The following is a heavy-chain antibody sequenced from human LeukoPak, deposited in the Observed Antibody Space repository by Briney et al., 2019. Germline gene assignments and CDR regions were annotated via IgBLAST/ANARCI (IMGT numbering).Heavy chain of an antibody. Sequence: GGSLGLSCVASGFPFSSYWMTWVRQAPGKGLEWVANIKQDGSKKSYVDSVKGRFTISRDNAKNSLYLQMNSLRAEDTAIYYCTRVGYIDEGIDYWGQGTLVTVSS. J-gene: IGHJ4*02. CDR2: IKQDGSKK. D-gene: IGHD5-24*01. CDR3: TRVGYIDEGIDY. CDR1: GFPFSSYW. V-gene: IGHV3-7*04.